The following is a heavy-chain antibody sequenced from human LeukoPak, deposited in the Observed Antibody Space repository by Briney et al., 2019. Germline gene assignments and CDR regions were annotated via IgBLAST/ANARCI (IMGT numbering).Heavy chain of an antibody. CDR1: GGSFSGYY. Sequence: SETLSLTCAVYGGSFSGYYWSWIRQPPGKRLEWIGEINHSGSTNYNPSLKSRVTISVDTSKNQFSLKLSSVTAADTAVYYCARGRRDGYNDYWGQGTLVTVSS. CDR2: INHSGST. V-gene: IGHV4-34*01. CDR3: ARGRRDGYNDY. D-gene: IGHD5-24*01. J-gene: IGHJ4*02.